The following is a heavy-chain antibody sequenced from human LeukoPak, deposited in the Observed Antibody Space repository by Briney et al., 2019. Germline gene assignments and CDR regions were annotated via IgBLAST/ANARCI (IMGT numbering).Heavy chain of an antibody. CDR1: GYTFTSYG. CDR2: ISAYNGNT. V-gene: IGHV1-18*01. D-gene: IGHD1-26*01. Sequence: ASVKVSCKASGYTFTSYGISWVRQAPGQGVEWMGWISAYNGNTNYAQKLQGRVTMTTDTSTSTAYMELRSLRSDDTAVYYCARVGSSGSYFRYYYYYMDVWGKGTTVTISS. J-gene: IGHJ6*03. CDR3: ARVGSSGSYFRYYYYYMDV.